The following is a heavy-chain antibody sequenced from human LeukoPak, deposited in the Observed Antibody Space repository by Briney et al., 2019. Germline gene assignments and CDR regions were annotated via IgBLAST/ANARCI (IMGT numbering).Heavy chain of an antibody. J-gene: IGHJ4*02. CDR1: GFTFSSYA. CDR3: AKSGDYYDSSGYCDY. CDR2: ISGSGGST. V-gene: IGHV3-23*01. Sequence: GGSLRLSCAPSGFTFSSYAMSWVRQAPGKGLEWVSAISGSGGSTYYADSVKGRFTISRDNSKNTLYLQMNSLRAEDTAVYYCAKSGDYYDSSGYCDYWGQGTLVTVSS. D-gene: IGHD3-22*01.